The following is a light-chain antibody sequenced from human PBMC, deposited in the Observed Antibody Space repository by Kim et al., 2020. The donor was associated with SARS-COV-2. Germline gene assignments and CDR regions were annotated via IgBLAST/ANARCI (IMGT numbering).Light chain of an antibody. CDR1: SSDMGNYA. CDR3: LVGCQQWV. J-gene: IGLJ3*02. V-gene: IGLV1-51*01. Sequence: QSVLTLPPSVSAAPGQKVTISCSGSSSDMGNYAVSWYQQVPGTAPKLLKIPDPLSGSRSGTSATLGITGLWPGDEADCYCLVGCQQWVFGGGTQLTVL.